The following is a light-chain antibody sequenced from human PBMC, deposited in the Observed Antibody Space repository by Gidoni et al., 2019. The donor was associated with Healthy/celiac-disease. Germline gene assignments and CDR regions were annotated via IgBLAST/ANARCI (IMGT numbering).Light chain of an antibody. CDR2: WAS. Sequence: DIVMTQSPAYLAVSLGERATINCKSSKSVLYRSNNKNYFAWYQQKPGQPPKLLIYWASTRESGVPDRFSGSGSGTDVTLTISSLQAEDVAVYYCQQYYSTPWTFGQGTKVEIK. V-gene: IGKV4-1*01. CDR1: KSVLYRSNNKNY. J-gene: IGKJ1*01. CDR3: QQYYSTPWT.